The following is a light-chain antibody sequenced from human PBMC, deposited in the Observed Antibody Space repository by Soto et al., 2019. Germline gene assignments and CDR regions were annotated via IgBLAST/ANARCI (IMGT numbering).Light chain of an antibody. CDR3: TTWEVGQSAVV. CDR1: RYNFGNNY. Sequence: HSVLPQPPSAYATHGQRVTISCSGSRYNFGNNYVNWYQQLPGTSPKLLIYRSDQRPSGVPDRFSGSMSGTSASLAIGGLRCEDETEYYSTTWEVGQSAVVFGGGTMLTVL. V-gene: IGLV1-47*01. J-gene: IGLJ2*01. CDR2: RSD.